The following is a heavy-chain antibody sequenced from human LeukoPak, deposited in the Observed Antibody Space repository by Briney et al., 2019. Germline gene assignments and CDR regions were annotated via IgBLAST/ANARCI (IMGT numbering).Heavy chain of an antibody. D-gene: IGHD3-22*01. J-gene: IGHJ3*02. CDR2: IKQDGSEK. V-gene: IGHV3-7*01. CDR1: GFTFSSYW. CDR3: ARDRGGITMIAPGAFDI. Sequence: GGSLRLSCAASGFTFSSYWMHWVRQAPGKGLEWVANIKQDGSEKYYVDSVKGRFTISRDNAKNSLYLQMNSLRAEDTAVYYCARDRGGITMIAPGAFDIWGQGTMVTVSS.